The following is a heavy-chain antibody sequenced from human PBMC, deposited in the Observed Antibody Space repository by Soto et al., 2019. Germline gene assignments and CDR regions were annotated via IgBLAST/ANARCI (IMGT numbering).Heavy chain of an antibody. D-gene: IGHD3-22*01. Sequence: VKVSCKASGYTFTSYGISWVRQAPGQGLEWMGWISAYNGNTNYAQKLQGRVTMTTDTSTSTAYMELRSLRSDDTAVYYCARAPDYYDSSGYSSGYWGQGTLVTVSS. CDR2: ISAYNGNT. J-gene: IGHJ4*02. CDR3: ARAPDYYDSSGYSSGY. CDR1: GYTFTSYG. V-gene: IGHV1-18*01.